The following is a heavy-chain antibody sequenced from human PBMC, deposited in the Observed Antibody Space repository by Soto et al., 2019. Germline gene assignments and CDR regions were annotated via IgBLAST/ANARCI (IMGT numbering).Heavy chain of an antibody. D-gene: IGHD6-6*01. CDR2: IYYSGST. V-gene: IGHV4-31*03. CDR3: ARSYSSSSLGSIWLRDNWFDP. CDR1: GGSISSGGYY. J-gene: IGHJ5*02. Sequence: QVQLQESGPGLVKPSQTLSLTCTVSGGSISSGGYYWSWIRQHPGKGLEWIGYIYYSGSTYYNPSLKSRVTISVDTSKNQFSLKLSSVTAADTAVYYCARSYSSSSLGSIWLRDNWFDPWGQVTLVTVSS.